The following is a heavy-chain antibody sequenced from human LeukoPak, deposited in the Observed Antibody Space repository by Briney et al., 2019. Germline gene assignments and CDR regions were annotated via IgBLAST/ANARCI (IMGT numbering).Heavy chain of an antibody. Sequence: GASVKVSCKASGYTFTSYDINWVPQAPRPRLEWMGWMNPNSANTGYAQKFQGRVTMTRNTSISTAYIELSSLRSEDTAVYYCARAYYDSSGYYYSLYYYMDVWGKGTTVTVSS. CDR1: GYTFTSYD. CDR3: ARAYYDSSGYYYSLYYYMDV. J-gene: IGHJ6*03. CDR2: MNPNSANT. D-gene: IGHD3-22*01. V-gene: IGHV1-8*01.